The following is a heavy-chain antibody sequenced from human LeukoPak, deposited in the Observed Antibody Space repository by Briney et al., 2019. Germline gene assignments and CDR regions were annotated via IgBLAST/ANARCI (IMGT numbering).Heavy chain of an antibody. CDR2: IIPIFGTA. Sequence: ASVKVSCKASGGTFSSYAISWVRQAPGQGLEWMGGIIPIFGTANYAQKFQGRVTITADESTSTAYMELSSLRSEGTAVYYCARSEQWLVIHLDYWGQGTLVTVSS. CDR3: ARSEQWLVIHLDY. CDR1: GGTFSSYA. D-gene: IGHD6-19*01. V-gene: IGHV1-69*13. J-gene: IGHJ4*02.